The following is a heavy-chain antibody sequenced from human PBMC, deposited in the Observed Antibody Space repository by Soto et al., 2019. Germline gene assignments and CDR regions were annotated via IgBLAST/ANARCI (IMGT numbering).Heavy chain of an antibody. Sequence: HPGGSLRLSCATSGFTFDDYAMHSVRQAPGTGLEWVSLISWDGGSTYYADSVMGRFTISRDNSKNSLYLQMNSLRAEDTAVYYCAKATVAGAAYDYYYGMDVWGQGTTVTVSS. CDR3: AKATVAGAAYDYYYGMDV. D-gene: IGHD6-19*01. CDR2: ISWDGGST. J-gene: IGHJ6*02. CDR1: GFTFDDYA. V-gene: IGHV3-43D*04.